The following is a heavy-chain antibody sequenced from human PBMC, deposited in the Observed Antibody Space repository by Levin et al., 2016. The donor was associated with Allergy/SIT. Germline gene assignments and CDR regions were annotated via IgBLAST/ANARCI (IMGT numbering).Heavy chain of an antibody. CDR3: AKVADEWYSNYVTFDY. J-gene: IGHJ4*02. D-gene: IGHD4-11*01. V-gene: IGHV3-23*01. CDR2: ISGSGGST. Sequence: WIRQPPGKGLEWVSAISGSGGSTYYADSVKGRFTISRDNSKNTLYLQMNSLRAEDTAVYYCAKVADEWYSNYVTFDYWGQGTLVTVSS.